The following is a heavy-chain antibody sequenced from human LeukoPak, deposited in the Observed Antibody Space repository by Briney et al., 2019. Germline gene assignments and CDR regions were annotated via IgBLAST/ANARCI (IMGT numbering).Heavy chain of an antibody. CDR2: ISRGGETM. CDR1: GFSFSSYE. Sequence: GGSLRLSCAASGFSFSSYEMNWVRQPPGKGLEWVSYISRGGETMDYADSVRGRFTISRDNAKNSLYLQMNSLRAEDTAVYYCARGAMTTVTNNWFDPWGQGTLVTVSS. J-gene: IGHJ5*02. V-gene: IGHV3-48*03. CDR3: ARGAMTTVTNNWFDP. D-gene: IGHD4-11*01.